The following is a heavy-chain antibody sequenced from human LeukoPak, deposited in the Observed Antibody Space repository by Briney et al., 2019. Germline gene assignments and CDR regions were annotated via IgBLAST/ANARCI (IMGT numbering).Heavy chain of an antibody. J-gene: IGHJ4*02. Sequence: SETLSLTCTVSGGSISGYYWSWIRQPAGKGLEWIGRIYTSGTTNYNPSLKSRLTISLDMSKNQFSLKLSSVTAADTAVYYCARGTYGLTDYWGQGTLVTVSS. CDR1: GGSISGYY. D-gene: IGHD2-8*01. V-gene: IGHV4-4*07. CDR3: ARGTYGLTDY. CDR2: IYTSGTT.